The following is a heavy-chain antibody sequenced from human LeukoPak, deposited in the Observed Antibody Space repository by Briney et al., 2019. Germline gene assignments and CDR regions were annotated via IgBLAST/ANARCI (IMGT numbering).Heavy chain of an antibody. CDR1: GGSISSYY. CDR3: ARDSPYYYDSSGYMDV. D-gene: IGHD3-22*01. J-gene: IGHJ6*02. CDR2: IYCSGST. V-gene: IGHV4-59*01. Sequence: SETLSLTCTVSGGSISSYYWSWIRQPPGKGLEWLGYIYCSGSTNYNPSLKSRVTISVDTSKNQFSLKLSSVTAADTAVYYCARDSPYYYDSSGYMDVWGQGTTVTVSS.